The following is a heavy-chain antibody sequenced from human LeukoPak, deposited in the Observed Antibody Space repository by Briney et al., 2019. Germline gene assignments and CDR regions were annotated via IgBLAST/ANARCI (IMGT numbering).Heavy chain of an antibody. CDR1: GLTVSSNY. V-gene: IGHV3-53*01. J-gene: IGHJ4*02. Sequence: GGSLRLSCAASGLTVSSNYMSWVRQAPGKGLEWVSVIYTDGSTYYADSVKGRFTISRDNSKNTLYLQMNSLRGEDTAVYYCARTPLHSQLPNFDYWGQGTLVTVSS. CDR3: ARTPLHSQLPNFDY. CDR2: IYTDGST. D-gene: IGHD2-2*01.